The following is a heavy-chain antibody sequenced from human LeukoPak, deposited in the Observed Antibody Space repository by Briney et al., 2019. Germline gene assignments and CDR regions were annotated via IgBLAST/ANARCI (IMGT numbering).Heavy chain of an antibody. D-gene: IGHD3-16*01. V-gene: IGHV3-13*04. CDR2: IGTAGDT. CDR1: GFTFSSYD. J-gene: IGHJ4*02. CDR3: ARDLAGDHYFDS. Sequence: PGGSLRLSCAASGFTFSSYDMHWVRQATGKGLEWVSAIGTAGDTYYPGSVKGRFTISRENAKNSLYLQMNSLRAEDTAVYYCARDLAGDHYFDSWGQGTLVTVSS.